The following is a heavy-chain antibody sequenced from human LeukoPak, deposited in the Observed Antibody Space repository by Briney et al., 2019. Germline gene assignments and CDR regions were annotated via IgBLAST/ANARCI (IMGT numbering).Heavy chain of an antibody. CDR1: GGSIRSSNSF. Sequence: SETLSLTCSVSGGSIRSSNSFWGWIRQPPGERLEWIATIYYNGNTYYNPPLQSRVTISVDTSTNQFSLKLNSVIAADTAVYYCARATAAPSSYFFDHWGQGTLVTVSS. J-gene: IGHJ4*02. D-gene: IGHD6-25*01. CDR3: ARATAAPSSYFFDH. CDR2: IYYNGNT. V-gene: IGHV4-39*07.